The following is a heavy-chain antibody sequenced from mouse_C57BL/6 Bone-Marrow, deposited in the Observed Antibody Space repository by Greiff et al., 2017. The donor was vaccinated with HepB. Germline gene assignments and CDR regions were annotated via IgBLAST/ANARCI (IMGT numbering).Heavy chain of an antibody. CDR1: GYTFTDYN. CDR3: ARSYSNYLAWFAY. J-gene: IGHJ3*01. V-gene: IGHV1-18*01. Sequence: EVQGVESGPELVKPGASVKIPCKASGYTFTDYNMDWVKQSHGKSLEWIGDINPNNGGTIYNQKFKGKATLTVDKSSSTAYMELRSLTSEDTAVYYCARSYSNYLAWFAYWGQGTLVTVSA. CDR2: INPNNGGT. D-gene: IGHD2-5*01.